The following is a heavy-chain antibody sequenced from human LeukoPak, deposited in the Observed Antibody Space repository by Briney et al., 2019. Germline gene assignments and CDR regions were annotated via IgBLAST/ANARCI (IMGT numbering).Heavy chain of an antibody. Sequence: GGSLRLSCAASGFIFSSYGMHWVRQAPGKGLEWVAVIWYDGSNKYYADSVKGRFTISRDNSKNTLYLQMNSLRAEDTAVYYCAKEKPQLMTTHYFDYWGQGTLVTVSS. V-gene: IGHV3-33*06. CDR2: IWYDGSNK. CDR1: GFIFSSYG. D-gene: IGHD4-11*01. CDR3: AKEKPQLMTTHYFDY. J-gene: IGHJ4*02.